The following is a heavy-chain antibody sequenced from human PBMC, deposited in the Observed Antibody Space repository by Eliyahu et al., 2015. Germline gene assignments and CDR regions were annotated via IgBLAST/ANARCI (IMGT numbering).Heavy chain of an antibody. J-gene: IGHJ4*02. V-gene: IGHV3-21*01. CDR3: ARDLGAAASGLDDY. CDR2: ISSSSSYX. D-gene: IGHD6-13*01. CDR1: YS. Sequence: YSMNWVRQAPGKGLEXVSSISSSSSYXYYADSVKGRFTISRDNAKNSLYLQMNSLRAEDTAVYYCARDLGAAASGLDDYWGQGTLVTVSS.